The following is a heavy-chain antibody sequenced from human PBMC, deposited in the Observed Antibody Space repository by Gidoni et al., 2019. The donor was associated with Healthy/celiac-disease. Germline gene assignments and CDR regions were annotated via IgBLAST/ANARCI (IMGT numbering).Heavy chain of an antibody. V-gene: IGHV4-38-2*02. CDR3: ARDLNLSYYYVPNWFDP. CDR1: GYSISRGYY. Sequence: QVQLQESGPGLVKPSETLSLTCTVSGYSISRGYYWGWIRQPPGKGLEWIGSIYHSGSTYYNPSLKSRVTISVDTSKNQFSLKLSSVTAADTAVYYCARDLNLSYYYVPNWFDPWGQGTLVTVSS. D-gene: IGHD3-10*02. CDR2: IYHSGST. J-gene: IGHJ5*02.